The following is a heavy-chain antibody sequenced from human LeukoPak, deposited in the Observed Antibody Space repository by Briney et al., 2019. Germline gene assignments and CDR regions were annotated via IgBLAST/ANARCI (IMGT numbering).Heavy chain of an antibody. CDR1: GGSITQTNY. Sequence: SETLSLTCDVSGGSITQTNYWTCVRQPPGKGLEWIGEVNLQGGTNYNPSLLRRVAISVDTSANHGSLQMTSVPAAGSAVYYRAREGGSYRAIDDSGQGTLVTVSS. CDR2: VNLQGGT. J-gene: IGHJ4*02. V-gene: IGHV4-4*02. D-gene: IGHD3-16*02. CDR3: AREGGSYRAIDD.